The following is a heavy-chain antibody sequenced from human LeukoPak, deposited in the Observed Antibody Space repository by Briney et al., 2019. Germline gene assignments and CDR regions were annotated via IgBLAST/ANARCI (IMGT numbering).Heavy chain of an antibody. V-gene: IGHV1-69*04. Sequence: SVKVSCKASGGTFSSYVISWVRQAPGHGPEWWGRILPIIGIANYAQKFQGRATITADKSTSTAYMELSSLRTEETSVYYCARGRTMHPTGYDAFDIWGQGTMVTVSS. CDR2: ILPIIGIA. CDR3: ARGRTMHPTGYDAFDI. D-gene: IGHD1-7*01. CDR1: GGTFSSYV. J-gene: IGHJ3*02.